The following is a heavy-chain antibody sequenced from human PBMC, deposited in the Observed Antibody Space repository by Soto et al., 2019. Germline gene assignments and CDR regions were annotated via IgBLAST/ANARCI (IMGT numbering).Heavy chain of an antibody. CDR3: AKEYGPDLWFFDY. CDR1: GFTFGSRS. J-gene: IGHJ4*02. D-gene: IGHD3-3*01. Sequence: QVQLVESGGGVVQPGRSLKLSCVVSGFTFGSRSMHWVRQAPGKGLEWLAVISYDGKVKYYADSVKGRFTSSRDNSKSTLYLQMNSLGAEDTAVYYCAKEYGPDLWFFDYWGQGALVTVSP. V-gene: IGHV3-30*18. CDR2: ISYDGKVK.